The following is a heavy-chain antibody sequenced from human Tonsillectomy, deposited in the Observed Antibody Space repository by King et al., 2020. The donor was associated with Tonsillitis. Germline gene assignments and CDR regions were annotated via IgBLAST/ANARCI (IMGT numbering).Heavy chain of an antibody. CDR1: GYSFSTSW. J-gene: IGHJ6*01. Sequence: VQLVESGAEMKKPGESLTVSCKGSGYSFSTSWISWVRQLPGKGLEWMGRIDPRDSYTNYSPSFQGHVTLSADTSISTAYLQWSSLKASDTAMYYCARGRRSSYNGTSGKNAMDVWGQGTTVIVSS. CDR2: IDPRDSYT. V-gene: IGHV5-10-1*03. CDR3: ARGRRSSYNGTSGKNAMDV. D-gene: IGHD5-12*01.